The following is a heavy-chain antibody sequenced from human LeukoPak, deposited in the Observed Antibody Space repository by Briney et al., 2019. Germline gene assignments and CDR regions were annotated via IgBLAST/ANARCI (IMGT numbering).Heavy chain of an antibody. Sequence: PGGSLSLSCAASGFTFSSYARHWVRQAPGKGLEWLPVISYDGSNKYYADSVKGRFTISRDNSKNTLYLQMNSLRAEDTAVYYCAKKGGYSYGYQYFHHWGQGTLVTVSS. D-gene: IGHD5-18*01. CDR3: AKKGGYSYGYQYFHH. V-gene: IGHV3-30-3*02. J-gene: IGHJ1*01. CDR1: GFTFSSYA. CDR2: ISYDGSNK.